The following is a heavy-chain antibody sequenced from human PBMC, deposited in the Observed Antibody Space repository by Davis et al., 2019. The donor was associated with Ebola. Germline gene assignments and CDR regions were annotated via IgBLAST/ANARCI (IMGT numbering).Heavy chain of an antibody. V-gene: IGHV4-30-4*01. D-gene: IGHD3-3*01. Sequence: PSETLSLTCTVSGGSISSGDYYWSWIRQPPGKGLEWIGYIYYSGSTYYNPSLKSRVTISVDTSKNQFSLKLSSVTAADTAVYYCARDRITIFGVVTNYYYYGMDVWGQGTTVTVSS. CDR3: ARDRITIFGVVTNYYYYGMDV. J-gene: IGHJ6*02. CDR1: GGSISSGDYY. CDR2: IYYSGST.